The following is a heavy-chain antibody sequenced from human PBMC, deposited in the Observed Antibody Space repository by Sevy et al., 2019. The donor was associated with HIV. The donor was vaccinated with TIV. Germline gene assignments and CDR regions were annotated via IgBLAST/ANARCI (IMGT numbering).Heavy chain of an antibody. V-gene: IGHV3-23*01. D-gene: IGHD3-22*01. CDR2: ISGSGGST. J-gene: IGHJ3*02. CDR3: AKEMRAYYYDSSGNFDAFDI. Sequence: GGSLRLSCAASGFTFSSYAMSWVRQAPGKGLEWVSAISGSGGSTYYADSVKGRFTISRDNSKNTLYLQMNSLRAEDTAVYYCAKEMRAYYYDSSGNFDAFDIWGQGTMVTVS. CDR1: GFTFSSYA.